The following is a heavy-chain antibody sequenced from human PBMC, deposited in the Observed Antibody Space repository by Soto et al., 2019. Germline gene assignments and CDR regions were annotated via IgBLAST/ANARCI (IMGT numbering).Heavy chain of an antibody. CDR1: GRSISSYY. Sequence: SETLSLTCTVSGRSISSYYWSWIRQPPGKGLEWIGYIYYSGSTNYNPSLKSRVTISLDTSKNQFSLKLSSVTAADTAVYYCARDGRVGYDLGYDGMDVLGQGTTVT. D-gene: IGHD5-12*01. V-gene: IGHV4-59*12. CDR2: IYYSGST. CDR3: ARDGRVGYDLGYDGMDV. J-gene: IGHJ6*02.